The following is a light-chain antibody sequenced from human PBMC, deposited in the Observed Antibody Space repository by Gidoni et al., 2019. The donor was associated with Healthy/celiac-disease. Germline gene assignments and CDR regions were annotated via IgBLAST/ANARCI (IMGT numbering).Light chain of an antibody. Sequence: QSVLTQPPSASVTPGQRVTISCSGSSSNIGSNYVYWYQQLPGTAPKLLIYRNNQRHSGVPDRFSGSKSGTSASLAISGLRSEDEADYYCTAWDDSLSGPVFGGGTKLTVL. CDR3: TAWDDSLSGPV. CDR1: SSNIGSNY. V-gene: IGLV1-47*01. CDR2: RNN. J-gene: IGLJ3*02.